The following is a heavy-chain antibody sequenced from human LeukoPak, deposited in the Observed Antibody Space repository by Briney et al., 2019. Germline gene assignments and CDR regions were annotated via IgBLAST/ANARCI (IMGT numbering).Heavy chain of an antibody. CDR3: ARGVSGWYWGAFDY. CDR1: GYTFTSYD. V-gene: IGHV1-8*01. Sequence: GASVTVSCKASGYTFTSYDINWVRQATGQGLGWMGWMNPNSGNTGYAQKFQGRVTMTRNTSISTAYMELSSLRSEDTAVYYCARGVSGWYWGAFDYWGQGTLVTVSS. D-gene: IGHD6-19*01. CDR2: MNPNSGNT. J-gene: IGHJ4*02.